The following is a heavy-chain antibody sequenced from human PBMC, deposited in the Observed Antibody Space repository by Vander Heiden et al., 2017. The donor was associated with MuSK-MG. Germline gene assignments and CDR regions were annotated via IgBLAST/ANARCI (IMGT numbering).Heavy chain of an antibody. V-gene: IGHV3-33*06. J-gene: IGHJ6*02. D-gene: IGHD3-10*01. CDR1: GFPFSSYG. CDR3: AKDRYYYGSGSYYGMDV. CDR2: IWYDGSNK. Sequence: QVQLVESGGGVVQPGRSLRLSCAASGFPFSSYGMHWVRQAPGKGLEWVAVIWYDGSNKYYADSVKGRVTISRDNSKNTLYLQMNSLRAEDTAVYYCAKDRYYYGSGSYYGMDVWCQGTTVTVSS.